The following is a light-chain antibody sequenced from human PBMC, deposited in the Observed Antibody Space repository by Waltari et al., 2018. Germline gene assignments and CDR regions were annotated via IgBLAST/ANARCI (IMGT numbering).Light chain of an antibody. J-gene: IGKJ3*01. CDR2: DPP. V-gene: IGKV1-39*01. CDR3: QQSYSTPRT. Sequence: DIQMTQSPSSLSASVGDRITITSRASQSLSSFLNWYQQKPGKAPKLLIYDPPILQSGAPSRFSGSGSGTDFTLTISSLQPEDFGTYYCQQSYSTPRTFGPGTKVDI. CDR1: QSLSSF.